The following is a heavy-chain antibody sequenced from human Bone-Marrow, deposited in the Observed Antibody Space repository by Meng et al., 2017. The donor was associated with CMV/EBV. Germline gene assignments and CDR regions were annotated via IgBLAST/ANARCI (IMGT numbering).Heavy chain of an antibody. D-gene: IGHD1-20*01. CDR3: AREVGHKSNWRRLGDAFDI. CDR1: GYTFSDYF. J-gene: IGHJ3*02. V-gene: IGHV1-18*04. Sequence: ASVKVSCKASGYTFSDYFLHWVRQAPGQGLEWMGWISAYNGNTNYAQKLQGRVTMTTDTSTSTAYMELRSLRSDDTAVYYCAREVGHKSNWRRLGDAFDIWGQGTMVTVSS. CDR2: ISAYNGNT.